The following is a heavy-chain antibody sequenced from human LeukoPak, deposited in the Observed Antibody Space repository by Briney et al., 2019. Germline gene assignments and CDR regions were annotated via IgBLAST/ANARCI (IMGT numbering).Heavy chain of an antibody. CDR3: ASNYYDSSGYLFSEG. V-gene: IGHV5-51*01. CDR1: GYSFTSYW. Sequence: GESLKTSSKGSGYSFTSYWIGWVRRMPGKDLEWMGIIYPGDSDTRYSASFQDHVTISADKSISTAYLQWSSLKASDTAMYYCASNYYDSSGYLFSEGWGQGTLVTVSA. D-gene: IGHD3-22*01. CDR2: IYPGDSDT. J-gene: IGHJ4*02.